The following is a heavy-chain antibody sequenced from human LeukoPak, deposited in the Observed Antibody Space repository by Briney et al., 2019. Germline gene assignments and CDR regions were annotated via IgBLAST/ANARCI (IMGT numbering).Heavy chain of an antibody. J-gene: IGHJ4*02. Sequence: SETLSLTCTVSGGSISSYYWSWIRQPPGKGLERIGYIYTSGSTNYNPSLKSRVTISVDTSKNQFSLKLSSVTAADTAVYYCARLWDYYDKGYFDYWGQGTLVTVSS. CDR3: ARLWDYYDKGYFDY. CDR1: GGSISSYY. CDR2: IYTSGST. V-gene: IGHV4-4*09. D-gene: IGHD3-22*01.